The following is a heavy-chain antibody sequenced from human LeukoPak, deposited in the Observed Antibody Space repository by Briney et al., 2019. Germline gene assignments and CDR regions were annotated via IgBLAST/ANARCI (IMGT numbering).Heavy chain of an antibody. D-gene: IGHD6-13*01. CDR1: GFTFRDYA. Sequence: PGGSLRLSCAASGFTFRDYAMSWVRQAPGKGMEWVAIIAYDGSDKYYADSVKGRFTISRDNSKNTVFLQMDSPRTEDTAVYYCATPPMPSGSSYYFENWGQGTLVTVSS. CDR2: IAYDGSDK. J-gene: IGHJ4*02. V-gene: IGHV3-30*02. CDR3: ATPPMPSGSSYYFEN.